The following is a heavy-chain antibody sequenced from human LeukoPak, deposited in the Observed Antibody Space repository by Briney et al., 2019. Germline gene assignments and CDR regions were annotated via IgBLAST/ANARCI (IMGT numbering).Heavy chain of an antibody. V-gene: IGHV4-31*03. D-gene: IGHD6-13*01. CDR3: ARQAAAEDAFDI. J-gene: IGHJ3*02. CDR1: GGSISSGGYY. CDR2: IYYSGST. Sequence: PSQTLSLTCTVSGGSISSGGYYWSWIRQHPGKGLEWIGYIYYSGSTYYNPSLKSRVTISVDTSKNQFSLKLSSVTAADTAVYYCARQAAAEDAFDIWGQGTIVTVSS.